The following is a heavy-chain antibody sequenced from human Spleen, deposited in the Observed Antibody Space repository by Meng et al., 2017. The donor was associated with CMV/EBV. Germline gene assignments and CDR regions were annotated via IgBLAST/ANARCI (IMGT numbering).Heavy chain of an antibody. V-gene: IGHV4-31*03. D-gene: IGHD1-14*01. CDR1: GGSISSGGYY. Sequence: TCTGSGGSISSGGYYWSWIRQHPGKGLEWIGYIYYSGSTYYTPSLKSRVTISVDTSKNQFSLKLSSVTAADTAVYYCARGRPAGFDPWGQGTLVTVSS. J-gene: IGHJ5*02. CDR2: IYYSGST. CDR3: ARGRPAGFDP.